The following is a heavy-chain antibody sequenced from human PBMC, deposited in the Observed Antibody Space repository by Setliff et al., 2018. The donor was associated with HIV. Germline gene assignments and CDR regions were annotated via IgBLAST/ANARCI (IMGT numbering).Heavy chain of an antibody. V-gene: IGHV4-34*01. D-gene: IGHD3-16*02. CDR2: IQHSGRT. J-gene: IGHJ4*02. CDR3: ARGSYYDYVWGNYRYTGFDY. CDR1: GGSFRGYC. Sequence: LSLTCAVYGGSFRGYCWSWIRQPPGKGLEWIGEIQHSGRTNYNPSLKSRVTTSVDTSKNQFSLKLNSVTAADTAVYYCARGSYYDYVWGNYRYTGFDYWGQGTLVTVSS.